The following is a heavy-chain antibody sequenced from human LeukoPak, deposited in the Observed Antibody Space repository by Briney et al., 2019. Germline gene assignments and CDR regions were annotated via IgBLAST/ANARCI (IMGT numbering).Heavy chain of an antibody. CDR1: GFTFSAAS. CDR3: ARDLERSRANNWFDA. J-gene: IGHJ5*02. Sequence: GGSLRLSCAVSGFTFSAASIHWVRQASGKGLEWVATISISSTYIYYSDSVRGRFTISRDNANNSLFLEMNSLRAEDTAMYYCARDLERSRANNWFDAWGQGTLVTVSS. D-gene: IGHD1-1*01. CDR2: ISISSTYI. V-gene: IGHV3-21*01.